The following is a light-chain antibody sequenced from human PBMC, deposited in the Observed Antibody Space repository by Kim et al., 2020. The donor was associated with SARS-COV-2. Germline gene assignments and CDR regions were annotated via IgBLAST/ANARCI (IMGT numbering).Light chain of an antibody. J-gene: IGLJ2*01. CDR2: RNN. CDR1: SSNIGSNY. Sequence: ELTQPPSASGTPGQRVTISCSGSSSNIGSNYVYWHQQLPGTAPKLLIYRNNQRPSGVPDRFSGSKSGTSASLAISWLRSEDEADYYCATWDDSHVVFG. V-gene: IGLV1-47*01. CDR3: ATWDDSHVV.